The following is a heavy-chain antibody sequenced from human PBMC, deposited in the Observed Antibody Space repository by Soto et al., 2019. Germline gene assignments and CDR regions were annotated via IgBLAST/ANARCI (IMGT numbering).Heavy chain of an antibody. CDR1: GGTFSSYA. J-gene: IGHJ5*02. CDR2: IIPIFGTA. CDR3: GGERGRGGWFDP. D-gene: IGHD3-10*01. V-gene: IGHV1-69*12. Sequence: QVQLVQSGAEVKKPGSSVKVSCKASGGTFSSYAISWVRQAPGQGLEWMGGIIPIFGTANYAQKFQGRVTITADEPTSTAYMELSSLRSEDTAVYYWGGERGRGGWFDPWGQGTLVTVSS.